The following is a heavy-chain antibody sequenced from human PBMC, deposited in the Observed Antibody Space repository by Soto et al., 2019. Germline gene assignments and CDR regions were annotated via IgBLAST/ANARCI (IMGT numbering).Heavy chain of an antibody. CDR1: GFTFTSYA. D-gene: IGHD2-15*01. J-gene: IGHJ4*02. CDR2: VSRGGST. Sequence: EVQLLESGGGLVQPEGSLRLSCAASGFTFTSYAMVWVRQAPGKGLECVSVVSRGGSTHYADSVTGRFIVSRDNSKNTVSLQMNSLRAGDTAVYYCAKRRGAGGHFDYWGQGALVTVSS. CDR3: AKRRGAGGHFDY. V-gene: IGHV3-23*01.